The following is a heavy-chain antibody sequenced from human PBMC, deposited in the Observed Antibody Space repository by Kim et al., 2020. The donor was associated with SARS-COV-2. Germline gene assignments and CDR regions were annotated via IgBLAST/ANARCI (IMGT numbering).Heavy chain of an antibody. D-gene: IGHD2-2*01. J-gene: IGHJ5*02. Sequence: GGSLRLSCAASGFTFSSYAMSWVRQAPGKGLEWVSAISGSGGSTYYADSVKGRFTISRDNSKNTLYLQMNSLGAEDTAVYYCAKGVVVPAANGVWFDPWGQGTLVTVSS. CDR3: AKGVVVPAANGVWFDP. CDR1: GFTFSSYA. V-gene: IGHV3-23*01. CDR2: ISGSGGST.